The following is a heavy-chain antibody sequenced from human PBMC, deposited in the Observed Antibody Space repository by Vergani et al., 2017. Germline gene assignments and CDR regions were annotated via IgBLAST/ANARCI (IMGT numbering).Heavy chain of an antibody. D-gene: IGHD3-22*01. J-gene: IGHJ3*02. CDR1: GFTFSSYS. CDR3: AGVGRAAINRIVVVMGAFDI. Sequence: EVQLVESGGGLVQPGGSLRLSCAASGFTFSSYSMNWVRQAPGKGLEWVSYISSSSSTIYYADSVKGRFTISRDNAKNTLYLQMNSLRAEDTAVYYCAGVGRAAINRIVVVMGAFDIWGQGTMVTVSS. CDR2: ISSSSSTI. V-gene: IGHV3-48*01.